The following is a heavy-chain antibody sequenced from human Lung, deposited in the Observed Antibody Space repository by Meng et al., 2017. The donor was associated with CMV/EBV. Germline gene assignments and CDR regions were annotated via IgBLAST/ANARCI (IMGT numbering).Heavy chain of an antibody. CDR3: ALFTRSWFDP. CDR2: ISWDDDK. V-gene: IGHV2-5*02. CDR1: GFSLSTSVVG. D-gene: IGHD2-2*01. J-gene: IGHJ5*02. Sequence: QITLKESGPMLVKPKQTLPLTCTFSGFSLSTSVVGVGWIRQPPVKPLEWLAVISWDDDKRYSPSLKSRLTITKDTSKNQVVLTLTNMDPVDTATYYCALFTRSWFDPWGQGTLVTVSS.